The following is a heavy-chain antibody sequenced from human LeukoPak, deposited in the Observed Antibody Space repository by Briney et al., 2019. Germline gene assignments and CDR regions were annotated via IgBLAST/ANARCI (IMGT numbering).Heavy chain of an antibody. V-gene: IGHV4-39*01. D-gene: IGHD6-19*01. CDR2: IYYSGST. CDR3: ARQVAVAGTRGWFDP. Sequence: SETLFLTCTVSGGSISSSSYYWGWIRQPPGKGLEWIGSIYYSGSTYYNPSLKSRVTISVDTSKNQFSLKLSSVTAADTAVYYCARQVAVAGTRGWFDPWGQGTLVTVSS. CDR1: GGSISSSSYY. J-gene: IGHJ5*02.